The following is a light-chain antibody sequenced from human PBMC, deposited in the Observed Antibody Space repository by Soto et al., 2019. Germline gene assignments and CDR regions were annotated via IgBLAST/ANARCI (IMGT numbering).Light chain of an antibody. Sequence: EIVLTQSPGTLSLSPGERATLSCRASQSVSSSYLAWYQQKPGQAPRLLIYGASGRATGIPDRFSASGSGTDFTLPLSRLEPEDFAVYYCQQYNTFGQGTKLDIK. V-gene: IGKV3-20*01. CDR2: GAS. J-gene: IGKJ1*01. CDR1: QSVSSSY. CDR3: QQYNT.